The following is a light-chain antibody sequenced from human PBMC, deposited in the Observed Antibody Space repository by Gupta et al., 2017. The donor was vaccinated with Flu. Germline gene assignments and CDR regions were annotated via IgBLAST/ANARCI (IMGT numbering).Light chain of an antibody. CDR2: LVS. CDR3: MQGANWPFA. V-gene: IGKV2-30*01. CDR1: QSRVYSHGNTD. Sequence: DVALTPSPLFLPVALGQPGSISFWSRQSRVYSHGNTDLHWFQQRPGQSPRRLIYLVSHRDTGVPDRFSGSGSGTVFTLNISRVEAEDVGVYFCMQGANWPFAFGRGTKVEIK. J-gene: IGKJ1*01.